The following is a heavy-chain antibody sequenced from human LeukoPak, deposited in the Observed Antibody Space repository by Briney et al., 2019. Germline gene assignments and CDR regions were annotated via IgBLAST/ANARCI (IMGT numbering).Heavy chain of an antibody. J-gene: IGHJ4*02. Sequence: GASVKVSCKASGYTFTGYYMHWVRQAPGQGLEWMGWINPNSGGTNYAQKFQGRVTMTRDTSISTAYMELSRLRSDDTAVYYCAGDYGGNSGTFDYWGQGTLVTVSS. CDR1: GYTFTGYY. D-gene: IGHD4-23*01. V-gene: IGHV1-2*02. CDR2: INPNSGGT. CDR3: AGDYGGNSGTFDY.